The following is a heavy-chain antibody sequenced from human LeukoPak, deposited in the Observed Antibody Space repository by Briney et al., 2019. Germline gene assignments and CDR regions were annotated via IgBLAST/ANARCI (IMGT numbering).Heavy chain of an antibody. Sequence: PSETLSLTCTLSGGSISSSSYDWGWIRQPPGKGLEWIGSIYYSGSTYYNPSLKSRVTISVDTSKNQFSLKLGSVTAADTAVYYCATNWGKDIVVVPAAPRVDYWGQGTLVTVSS. CDR3: ATNWGKDIVVVPAAPRVDY. CDR2: IYYSGST. CDR1: GGSISSSSYD. V-gene: IGHV4-39*01. D-gene: IGHD2-2*01. J-gene: IGHJ4*02.